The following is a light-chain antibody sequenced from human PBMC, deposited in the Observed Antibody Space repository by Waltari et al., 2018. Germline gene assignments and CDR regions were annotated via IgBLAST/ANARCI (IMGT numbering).Light chain of an antibody. CDR2: GAS. V-gene: IGKV1-NL1*01. J-gene: IGKJ2*01. CDR3: QQYYFTPYT. Sequence: DIQITQFPSSLAASVGDRVTITCRASQGISNSLAWYQQKPGKAPKLLLYGASRLESGVPPRFSGSGSGTDYTLTISSLQPDDFATYYCQQYYFTPYTFGQGTKLDIK. CDR1: QGISNS.